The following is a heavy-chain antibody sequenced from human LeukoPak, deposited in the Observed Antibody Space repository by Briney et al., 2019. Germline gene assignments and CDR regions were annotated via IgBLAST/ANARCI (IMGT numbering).Heavy chain of an antibody. CDR3: AKGLFSAYDKYLDS. CDR1: GFAFESFT. D-gene: IGHD5-12*01. Sequence: GGSLRLSCAGSGFAFESFTVTWVRQAPGKGLEWVSLISDTGRDINYADSVRGRFTISRDNTKNSLFLQMDSLRVEDTAIYYCAKGLFSAYDKYLDSWGQGTLVTVSS. CDR2: ISDTGRDI. V-gene: IGHV3-21*04. J-gene: IGHJ4*02.